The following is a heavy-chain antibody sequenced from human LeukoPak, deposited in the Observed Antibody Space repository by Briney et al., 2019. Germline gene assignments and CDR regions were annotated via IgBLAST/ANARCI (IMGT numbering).Heavy chain of an antibody. D-gene: IGHD3-10*01. CDR3: ASIASYGSGSFPFDY. J-gene: IGHJ4*02. Sequence: SETLSLTCTVSGYSIGSGYYWGWIRQPPGKGLEWIGSIYHSGSTYYNPSLKSRVTISVDTSKNQFSLKLSSVTAADTAVYYCASIASYGSGSFPFDYWGQGTLVTVSS. V-gene: IGHV4-38-2*02. CDR1: GYSIGSGYY. CDR2: IYHSGST.